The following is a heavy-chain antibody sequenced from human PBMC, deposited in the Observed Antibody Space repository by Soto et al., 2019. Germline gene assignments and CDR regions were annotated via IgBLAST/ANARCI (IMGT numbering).Heavy chain of an antibody. J-gene: IGHJ4*02. V-gene: IGHV3-23*01. CDR3: ARSLRGVIIDFDS. CDR2: ISGTTDNT. Sequence: GGSLRLSCAASGFTFSSNAMSWVRQAPGKGLEWVSAISGTTDNTYYADSVKGRFTISRDNSKNTLYLQMNSLRAEDTALYYCARSLRGVIIDFDSWGLGTLVTVSS. CDR1: GFTFSSNA. D-gene: IGHD3-10*01.